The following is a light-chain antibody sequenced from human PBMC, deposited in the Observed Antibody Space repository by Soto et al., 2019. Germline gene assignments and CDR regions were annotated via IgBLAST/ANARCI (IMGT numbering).Light chain of an antibody. Sequence: DIQMTHSPSTLSASVGDRVTITCRASQSISGSLAWYQQKPGKAPNLLIYAASSLQSGVPSRFSGSGSGTDFTLTISSLQPEDFATYFCQQSYITPAGFGGGTKVDIK. V-gene: IGKV1-39*01. CDR1: QSISGS. CDR2: AAS. CDR3: QQSYITPAG. J-gene: IGKJ4*01.